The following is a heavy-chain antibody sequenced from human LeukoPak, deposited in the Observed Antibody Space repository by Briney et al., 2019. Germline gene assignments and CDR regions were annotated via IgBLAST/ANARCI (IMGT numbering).Heavy chain of an antibody. J-gene: IGHJ4*02. CDR2: ISWNSGSI. V-gene: IGHV3-9*01. Sequence: GGSLRLSCAASEFSVGSNYMTWVRQAPGKGLEWVSGISWNSGSIGYADSVKGRFTISRDNAKNSLYLQMNSLRAEDTALYYCATDGIAVASIYYFDYWGQGTLVTVSS. CDR3: ATDGIAVASIYYFDY. D-gene: IGHD6-19*01. CDR1: EFSVGSNY.